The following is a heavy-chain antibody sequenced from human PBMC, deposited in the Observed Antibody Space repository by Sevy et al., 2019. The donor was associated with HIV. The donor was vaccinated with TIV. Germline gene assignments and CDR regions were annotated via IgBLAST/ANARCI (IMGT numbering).Heavy chain of an antibody. D-gene: IGHD3-22*01. CDR3: ARGYDAGPLIY. Sequence: SETLSLTCTVSGGSNSRRTDYWAWFRQPPGKGLEWIGEINHSGSTNYNPSLKSRVTISLDTSKNQFSLRLTSVTAADTAVFYCARGYDAGPLIYWGHGTLVTVSS. CDR1: GGSNSRRTDY. J-gene: IGHJ4*01. CDR2: INHSGST. V-gene: IGHV4-39*07.